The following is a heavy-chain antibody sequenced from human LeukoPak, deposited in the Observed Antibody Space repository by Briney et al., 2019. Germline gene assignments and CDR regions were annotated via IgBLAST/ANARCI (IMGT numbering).Heavy chain of an antibody. CDR2: IYSGGST. CDR3: ASGSGSYCTPLYYMDV. J-gene: IGHJ6*03. CDR1: GFTVSSYY. V-gene: IGHV3-53*01. D-gene: IGHD3-10*01. Sequence: GGSLRLSCAASGFTVSSYYMSWVRQAPGKGLEWVSVIYSGGSTYYADSVKGRFTISRDNSKNTLYLQMNSLRAEDTAVYYCASGSGSYCTPLYYMDVWGTGTTVTVSS.